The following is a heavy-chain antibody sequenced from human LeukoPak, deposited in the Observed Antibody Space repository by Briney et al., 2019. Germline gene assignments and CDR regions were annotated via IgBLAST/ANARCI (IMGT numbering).Heavy chain of an antibody. CDR1: GGTFSSYA. Sequence: SVKVSCKASGGTFSSYAISWVRQAPGQGLEWMGGIIPIFGTANYAQKFQGRVTITTDESTSTAYMELSSLRSEDTAVYYCARYSSSWPPYYYYYMDVWGKGTTVTVSS. CDR3: ARYSSSWPPYYYYYMDV. J-gene: IGHJ6*03. D-gene: IGHD6-13*01. V-gene: IGHV1-69*05. CDR2: IIPIFGTA.